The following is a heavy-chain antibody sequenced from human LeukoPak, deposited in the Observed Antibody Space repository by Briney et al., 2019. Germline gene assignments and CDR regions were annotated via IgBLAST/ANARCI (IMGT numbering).Heavy chain of an antibody. Sequence: GGSLRLSCAASGFTFSTFAMIWVRQPPGKGLEWVSSIFPSGGGIHYADSVRGRFTISRDNSKSILSLQMNSLRAEDTAVYYCAKERAEYFQNWGQGTLVLVSS. V-gene: IGHV3-23*01. CDR2: IFPSGGGI. CDR1: GFTFSTFA. CDR3: AKERAEYFQN. J-gene: IGHJ1*01.